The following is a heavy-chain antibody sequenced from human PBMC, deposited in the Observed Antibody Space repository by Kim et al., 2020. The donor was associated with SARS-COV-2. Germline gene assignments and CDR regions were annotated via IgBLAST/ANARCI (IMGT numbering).Heavy chain of an antibody. J-gene: IGHJ4*02. V-gene: IGHV1-18*01. CDR3: ARVSVVIPGRVDF. D-gene: IGHD2-15*01. Sequence: KYARSLLDRVIMTPDTSASTAYMELRSLRSDDTAVYYCARVSVVIPGRVDFWGQGTVVTVSS.